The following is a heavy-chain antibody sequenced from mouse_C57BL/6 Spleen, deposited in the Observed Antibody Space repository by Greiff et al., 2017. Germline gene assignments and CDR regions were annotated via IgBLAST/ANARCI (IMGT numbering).Heavy chain of an antibody. CDR3: ARDYGSLDY. J-gene: IGHJ2*01. CDR1: GYTFTSYW. Sequence: KQPGAELVKPGASVKMSCKASGYTFTSYWITWVKQRPGQGLEWIGDIYPGSGSTNYNEKFKSKATLTVDTSSSTAYMQLSSLTSEDSAVYYCARDYGSLDYWGQGTTLTVSS. CDR2: IYPGSGST. V-gene: IGHV1-55*01. D-gene: IGHD1-1*01.